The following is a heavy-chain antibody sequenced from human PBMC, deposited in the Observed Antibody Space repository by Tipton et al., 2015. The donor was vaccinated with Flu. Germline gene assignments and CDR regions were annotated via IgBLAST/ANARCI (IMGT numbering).Heavy chain of an antibody. CDR3: ARDLFGEKDWFDP. Sequence: TLFLTCTVPGGSISSGRYYWSWIRQPAGKGLEWIGRIYTSGSTNYNPSLKSRVTISVDTSKNQFSLKLSSVTAADPAVYYCARDLFGEKDWFDPWGQGTLVTVSS. CDR2: IYTSGST. J-gene: IGHJ5*02. D-gene: IGHD3-10*01. V-gene: IGHV4-61*02. CDR1: GGSISSGRYY.